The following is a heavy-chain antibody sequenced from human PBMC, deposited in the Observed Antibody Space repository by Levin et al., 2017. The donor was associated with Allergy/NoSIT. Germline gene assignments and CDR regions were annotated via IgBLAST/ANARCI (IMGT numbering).Heavy chain of an antibody. J-gene: IGHJ2*01. CDR1: GGSISNEY. CDR2: IYYDGNT. V-gene: IGHV4-59*08. CDR3: ARPRNYGDYRHWYFEL. D-gene: IGHD4-17*01. Sequence: SETLSLTCSVSGGSISNEYWTWIRQPPGKGLEWLGYIYYDGNTKYNPSLKSRVTMSVDTSKNQFSLKLNSVTAADTAIYFCARPRNYGDYRHWYFELWGRGTLVTVSS.